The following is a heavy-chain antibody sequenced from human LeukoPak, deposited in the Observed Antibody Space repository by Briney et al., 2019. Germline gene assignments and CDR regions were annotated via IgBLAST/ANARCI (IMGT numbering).Heavy chain of an antibody. J-gene: IGHJ2*01. D-gene: IGHD6-25*01. CDR2: IYYSGST. Sequence: SETLSLTCTVSGGSISSYYWSWIRQPPGKGLEWIGYIYYSGSTNYNPSLKSRVTISVDTSKNQFSLKLSSVTAADTAVYYCARQGGGFWYFDLWGRGTLVTVPS. CDR3: ARQGGGFWYFDL. V-gene: IGHV4-59*08. CDR1: GGSISSYY.